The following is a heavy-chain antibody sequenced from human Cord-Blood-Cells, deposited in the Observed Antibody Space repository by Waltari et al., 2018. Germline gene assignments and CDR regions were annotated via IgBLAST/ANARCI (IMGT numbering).Heavy chain of an antibody. CDR1: GGSISSYY. Sequence: QVQLQESGPGLVKPSETLSLTCTVSGGSISSYYWSWIRQPPGKGLEWIGYIYYSGSTNYIPSLKSRVTISVDTSKNQFSLKLSSVTAADTAVYYCARDMAGTLYAFDIWGQGTMVTVSS. CDR2: IYYSGST. V-gene: IGHV4-59*01. CDR3: ARDMAGTLYAFDI. D-gene: IGHD6-19*01. J-gene: IGHJ3*02.